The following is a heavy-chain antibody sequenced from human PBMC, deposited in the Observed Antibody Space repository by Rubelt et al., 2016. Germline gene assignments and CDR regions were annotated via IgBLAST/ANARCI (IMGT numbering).Heavy chain of an antibody. CDR3: ARGRQHLTD. D-gene: IGHD6-13*01. Sequence: QVQLVQSGAEMKKPGASVKVSCTASGYTFTDYYIHWVRQAPGQGLEWVGRINPNSGGTHYAQNFQGRVTMTRDTSSSTAYMELSRLRSDDTAVYYCARGRQHLTDWGQGTLVTVSS. V-gene: IGHV1-2*06. J-gene: IGHJ4*02. CDR2: INPNSGGT. CDR1: GYTFTDYY.